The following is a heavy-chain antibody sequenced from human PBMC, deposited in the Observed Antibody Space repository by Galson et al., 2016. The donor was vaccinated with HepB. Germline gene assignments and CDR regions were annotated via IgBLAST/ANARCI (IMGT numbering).Heavy chain of an antibody. CDR2: ISSSGSTI. Sequence: SLRLSCAASGFTFSDYYMHWIRQAPGKGLEWVSYISSSGSTIYYADSVKGRFTISRDNAKNSVYLQMNSLRAEDTAVYYRARDYILWGFDYWGQGTLVTVSS. J-gene: IGHJ4*02. V-gene: IGHV3-11*01. CDR1: GFTFSDYY. CDR3: ARDYILWGFDY. D-gene: IGHD2-21*01.